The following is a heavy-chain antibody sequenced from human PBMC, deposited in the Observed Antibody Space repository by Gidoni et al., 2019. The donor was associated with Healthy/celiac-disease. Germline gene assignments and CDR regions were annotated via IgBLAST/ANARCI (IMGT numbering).Heavy chain of an antibody. V-gene: IGHV4-34*01. CDR3: ARGIMVRGVIGFQH. D-gene: IGHD3-10*01. J-gene: IGHJ1*01. CDR1: GGSFSGYY. Sequence: QVQLQQWRSGLLKPSATLSLTCAVYGGSFSGYYRSWSRPPPGKGLEWIGEINHSGSTNYNPSLKSRVTISVDTSKNQFSLKLSSVTAADTAVYYCARGIMVRGVIGFQHWGQGTLVTVSS. CDR2: INHSGST.